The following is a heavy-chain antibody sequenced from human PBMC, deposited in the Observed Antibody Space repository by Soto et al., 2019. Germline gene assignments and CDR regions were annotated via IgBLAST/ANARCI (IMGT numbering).Heavy chain of an antibody. J-gene: IGHJ2*01. CDR2: ISDGGQSG. Sequence: GKGLEWCSSISDGGQSGFFADSVKGRFTISRDNSNNTLYLQMKSLRADDTAVYYCVVFFQAEDGIRACPPVSAFLLNRSSDL. CDR3: VVFFQAEDGIRACPPVSAFLLNRSSDL. V-gene: IGHV3-23*01. D-gene: IGHD1-26*01.